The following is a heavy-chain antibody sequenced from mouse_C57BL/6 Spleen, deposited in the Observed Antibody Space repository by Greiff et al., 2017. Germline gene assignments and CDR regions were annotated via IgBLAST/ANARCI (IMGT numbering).Heavy chain of an antibody. J-gene: IGHJ2*01. CDR1: GFNIKDDY. Sequence: VQLQQSGAELVRPGASVKLSCTASGFNIKDDYMLWVKQRPEQGLEWIGWIDPENGDTEYASKFQGKATITADTSSNTAYLQLSSLTSEDTAVYYCRTEGTTVVGYRGQGTTLSVSS. CDR3: RTEGTTVVGY. D-gene: IGHD1-1*01. V-gene: IGHV14-4*01. CDR2: IDPENGDT.